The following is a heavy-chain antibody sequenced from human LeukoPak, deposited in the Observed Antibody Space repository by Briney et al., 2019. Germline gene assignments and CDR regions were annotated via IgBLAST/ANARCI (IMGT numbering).Heavy chain of an antibody. D-gene: IGHD6-19*01. V-gene: IGHV1-2*02. CDR3: ASGPNSPIAVAGPDNWFDP. CDR1: GYTLTGYY. CDR2: INPNSGGT. J-gene: IGHJ5*02. Sequence: ASVKVSCKASGYTLTGYYMHWVRQAPGQGLEWMGWINPNSGGTNYAQKFQGRVTMTRDTSISTAYMELSRLRSDDTAVYYCASGPNSPIAVAGPDNWFDPWGQGTLVTVSS.